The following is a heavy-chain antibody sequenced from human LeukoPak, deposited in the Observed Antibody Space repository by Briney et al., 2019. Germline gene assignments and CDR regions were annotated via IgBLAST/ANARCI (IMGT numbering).Heavy chain of an antibody. D-gene: IGHD1-26*01. CDR1: GGSISGYY. CDR3: ARWAHPYSGSYFDY. J-gene: IGHJ4*02. CDR2: MFASGST. V-gene: IGHV4-4*07. Sequence: SETLSLTCTVSGGSISGYYWSWIRQPVGKGLEWIGRMFASGSTNHNPSLKSRVTMSVDASKNQFSLKLSSVTAADTAVYYCARWAHPYSGSYFDYWGQGTLVTVSS.